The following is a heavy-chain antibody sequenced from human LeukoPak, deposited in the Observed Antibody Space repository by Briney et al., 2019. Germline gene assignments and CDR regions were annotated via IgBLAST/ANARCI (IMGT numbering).Heavy chain of an antibody. J-gene: IGHJ4*02. Sequence: GGSLRLSCAASGFTFSSYAMSWVGQAPGKGLEWVAAISGSGGSTYYADSVKGRFTISRDNSKNTLYLQMNSLRAEDTAVYYCAKDYDSGSYHKERFFDYWGQGTLVTVSS. V-gene: IGHV3-23*01. CDR3: AKDYDSGSYHKERFFDY. CDR1: GFTFSSYA. CDR2: ISGSGGST. D-gene: IGHD1-26*01.